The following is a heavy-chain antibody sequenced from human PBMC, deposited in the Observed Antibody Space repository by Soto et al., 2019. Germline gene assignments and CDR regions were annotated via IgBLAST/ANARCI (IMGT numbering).Heavy chain of an antibody. CDR1: AFSLTNAW. CDR3: STGRSTYGLDS. Sequence: GGSLRLSCVASAFSLTNAWMSWVRQAPGKGLEWVGRIKSITDGGTTDYAAPVKGRFTISRDDSNNTLYLQMNSLKTEDTAVYYCSTGRSTYGLDSWGQGTLVTVSS. D-gene: IGHD5-18*01. V-gene: IGHV3-15*01. CDR2: IKSITDGGTT. J-gene: IGHJ4*02.